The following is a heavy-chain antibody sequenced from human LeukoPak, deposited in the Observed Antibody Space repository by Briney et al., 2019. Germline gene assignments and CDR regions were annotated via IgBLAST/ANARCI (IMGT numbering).Heavy chain of an antibody. CDR2: IYYSGST. D-gene: IGHD2-15*01. J-gene: IGHJ4*02. CDR1: GGSISSSSYY. Sequence: SETLSLTCTVSGGSISSSSYYWGWIRQPPGKGLEWIGSIYYSGSTYYNPSLKSRVTISVDTSKNQFSLKLSSVTAADTAVYYCARLGYCSGGSCYHFDYWGQGTLVTVSS. V-gene: IGHV4-39*01. CDR3: ARLGYCSGGSCYHFDY.